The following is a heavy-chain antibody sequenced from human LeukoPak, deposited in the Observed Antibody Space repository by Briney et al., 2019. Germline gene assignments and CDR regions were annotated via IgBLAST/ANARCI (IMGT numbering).Heavy chain of an antibody. CDR2: IYYSGST. D-gene: IGHD2-15*01. V-gene: IGHV4-59*01. Sequence: SETLSLTCTVSGGSISSYYWSWIQQPPGNGLEWIRYIYYSGSTNYNPSLKSRVTISVDTSKNQFSLKLSSVTAADTAVYYCARAFQYCSGGSCPGPFDYWGQGTLVTVSS. CDR1: GGSISSYY. J-gene: IGHJ4*02. CDR3: ARAFQYCSGGSCPGPFDY.